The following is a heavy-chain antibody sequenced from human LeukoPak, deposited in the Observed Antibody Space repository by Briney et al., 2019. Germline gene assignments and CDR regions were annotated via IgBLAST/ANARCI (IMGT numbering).Heavy chain of an antibody. V-gene: IGHV3-48*04. J-gene: IGHJ6*02. CDR3: ARGRPPV. CDR2: ISSSGSPT. CDR1: GFTFSSYS. D-gene: IGHD1-1*01. Sequence: GGSLRLSCAASGFTFSSYSMNWVRQAPGKGLEWISYISSSGSPTYYADSVKGRFTISRDNAKNSLYLEMNSLRAEDTAVYYCARGRPPVWGQGTTVTVSS.